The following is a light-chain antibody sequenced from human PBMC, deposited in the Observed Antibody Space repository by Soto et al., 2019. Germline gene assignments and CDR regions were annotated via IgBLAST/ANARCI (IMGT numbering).Light chain of an antibody. V-gene: IGKV3-15*01. Sequence: EIVMTQSPATLSVSPGERATLSCRASQSVSSSLAGYQQKPGQAPRLLIYGASTRATGIPARFSGSGSETEFILTISSLQSEDSAVYYCRQYNKWWAFGQGNKVEIK. CDR3: RQYNKWWA. CDR2: GAS. CDR1: QSVSSS. J-gene: IGKJ1*01.